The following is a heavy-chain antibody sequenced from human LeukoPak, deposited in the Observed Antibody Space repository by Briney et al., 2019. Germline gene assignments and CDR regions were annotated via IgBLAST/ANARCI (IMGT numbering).Heavy chain of an antibody. CDR1: GYTFTDYY. J-gene: IGHJ4*02. CDR3: ARASYYYDSSGYPGYYFDY. D-gene: IGHD3-22*01. CDR2: INPNSGGT. Sequence: ASVKVSCKASGYTFTDYYTHWVRQGPGQGLEWMGLINPNSGGTNYAQKFQGRVTMTRDTSISTDYMELSRLRSDDTAVYYCARASYYYDSSGYPGYYFDYWGQGTLVTVSS. V-gene: IGHV1-2*02.